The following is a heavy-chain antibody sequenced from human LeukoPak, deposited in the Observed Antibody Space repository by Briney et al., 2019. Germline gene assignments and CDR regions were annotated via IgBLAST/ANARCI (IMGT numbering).Heavy chain of an antibody. D-gene: IGHD6-19*01. CDR1: EYSLSDLS. CDR2: FDSENNKM. CDR3: ATDRVYRSSGRSWGFFDY. V-gene: IGHV1-24*01. J-gene: IGHJ4*02. Sequence: AAPVKVSCKISEYSLSDLSIHWVREAPGEGLEWMGGFDSENNKMVYSQKFQGRVTMTEDTSADTAYMELTSLRSEDTAVYFCATDRVYRSSGRSWGFFDYWGQGTLVIVSS.